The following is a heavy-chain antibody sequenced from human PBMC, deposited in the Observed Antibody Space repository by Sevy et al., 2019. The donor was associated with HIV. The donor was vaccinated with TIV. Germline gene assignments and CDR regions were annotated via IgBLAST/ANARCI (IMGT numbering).Heavy chain of an antibody. CDR3: AKKGYYDYVWGSFDY. CDR1: VFTFSNYA. V-gene: IGHV3-23*01. Sequence: GGSLRLSCAASVFTFSNYAMSWVRQAPGKGLEWVSTVGGSGGSTYYADSVKGRFTISRDNSKNTLYLQMNSLRAEDTAVYYCAKKGYYDYVWGSFDYWGQGTLVTVSS. J-gene: IGHJ4*02. CDR2: VGGSGGST. D-gene: IGHD3-16*01.